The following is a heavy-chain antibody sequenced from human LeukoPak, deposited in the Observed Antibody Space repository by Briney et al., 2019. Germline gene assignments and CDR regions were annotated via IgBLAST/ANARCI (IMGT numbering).Heavy chain of an antibody. V-gene: IGHV4-30-4*08. CDR3: ASYTGYSSGWYGQD. Sequence: PSQTLSLTCTVSGGSICSGDYYRSWIRQPPGKGLEWIGYIYYSGSTYYNPSLKSRVTISVDTSKNQFSLKLSSVTAADTAVYYCASYTGYSSGWYGQDWGQGTLVTVSS. D-gene: IGHD6-19*01. CDR1: GGSICSGDYY. CDR2: IYYSGST. J-gene: IGHJ4*02.